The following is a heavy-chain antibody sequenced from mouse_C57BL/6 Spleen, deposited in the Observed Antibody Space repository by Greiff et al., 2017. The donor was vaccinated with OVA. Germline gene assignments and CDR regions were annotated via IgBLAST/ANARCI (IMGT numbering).Heavy chain of an antibody. CDR1: GYAFSSSW. V-gene: IGHV1-82*01. J-gene: IGHJ1*03. Sequence: QVQLKESGPELVKPGASVKISCKASGYAFSSSWVNWVKQRPGKGLEWIGRIYPGDGDTNYNGKFKGKATLTADKSSSTAYMQLSSLTSEDSAVYFCADYYGSSYGGYFDVWGTGTTVTVSS. D-gene: IGHD1-1*01. CDR3: ADYYGSSYGGYFDV. CDR2: IYPGDGDT.